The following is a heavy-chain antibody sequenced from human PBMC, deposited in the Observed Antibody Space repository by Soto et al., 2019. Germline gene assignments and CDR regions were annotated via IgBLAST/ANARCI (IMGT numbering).Heavy chain of an antibody. V-gene: IGHV5-51*01. CDR3: ARHDDLLAERGYSYGFPTLAY. CDR1: GYSFTSYW. Sequence: PGESLKISCKGGGYSFTSYWIGWVRQMPGKGLEWMGIIYPGDSDTRYSPSFQGQVTISADKSISTAYLQWSSLKASDTAMYYCARHDDLLAERGYSYGFPTLAYWGQGTLVTVSS. CDR2: IYPGDSDT. D-gene: IGHD5-18*01. J-gene: IGHJ4*02.